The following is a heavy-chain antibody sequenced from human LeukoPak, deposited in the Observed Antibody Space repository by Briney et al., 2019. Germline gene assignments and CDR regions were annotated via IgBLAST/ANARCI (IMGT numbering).Heavy chain of an antibody. CDR2: NSAYNGNT. CDR3: ARDLHSYYYDSSGYHY. D-gene: IGHD3-22*01. CDR1: GYTFTSYG. Sequence: AAAKVTYKASGYTFTSYGISWVGQAPGQGLEWMGWNSAYNGNTNYAQKLQGRVTMTTDTSTSTAYIELRNLRSDDTAVYYCARDLHSYYYDSSGYHYWGQGTLVTVSS. J-gene: IGHJ4*02. V-gene: IGHV1-18*01.